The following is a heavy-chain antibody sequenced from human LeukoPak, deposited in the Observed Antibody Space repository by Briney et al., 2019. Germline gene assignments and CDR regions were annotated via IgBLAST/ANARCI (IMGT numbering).Heavy chain of an antibody. D-gene: IGHD6-19*01. CDR1: GGSISSYY. Sequence: PSETLSLTCTVSGGSISSYYWSWIRQPPGKGLEWIGYIYYSGSTNYNPSLKSRVTISVDTSKNQFSLKLSSVTAADTAVYYYARHSKRLGSVFDYWGQGTLVTVSS. CDR3: ARHSKRLGSVFDY. J-gene: IGHJ4*02. CDR2: IYYSGST. V-gene: IGHV4-59*08.